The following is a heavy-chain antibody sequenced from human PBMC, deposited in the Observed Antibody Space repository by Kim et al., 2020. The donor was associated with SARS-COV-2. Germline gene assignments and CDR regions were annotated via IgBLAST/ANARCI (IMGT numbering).Heavy chain of an antibody. V-gene: IGHV1-69*13. CDR3: ARSGGSGSYYLSYLDY. Sequence: SVKVSCKASGGTFSSYAISWVRQAPGQGLEWMGGIIPIFGTANYAQKFQGRVTITADESTSTAYMELSSLRSEDTAVYYCARSGGSGSYYLSYLDYWGQGTLVTVSS. D-gene: IGHD3-10*01. CDR2: IIPIFGTA. CDR1: GGTFSSYA. J-gene: IGHJ4*02.